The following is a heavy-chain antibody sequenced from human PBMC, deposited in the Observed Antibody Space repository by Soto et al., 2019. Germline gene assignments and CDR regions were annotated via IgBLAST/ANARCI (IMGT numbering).Heavy chain of an antibody. CDR3: ARTSLTIFGPSNDYYGMGV. J-gene: IGHJ6*02. CDR1: GFTFTSSA. V-gene: IGHV1-58*02. Sequence: GASVKVSCTASGFTFTSSAMQWVRQARGQRLEWIGWIVVGSGNTNYAQKFQERVTITRDMSTSTAYMELSSLRSEDTAVYYCARTSLTIFGPSNDYYGMGVWGLGTTVTVSS. D-gene: IGHD3-3*01. CDR2: IVVGSGNT.